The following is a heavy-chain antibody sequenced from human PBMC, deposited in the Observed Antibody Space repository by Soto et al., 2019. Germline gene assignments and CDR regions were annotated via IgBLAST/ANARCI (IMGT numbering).Heavy chain of an antibody. D-gene: IGHD6-19*01. J-gene: IGHJ4*02. CDR3: ARDHSSGWSFDY. V-gene: IGHV3-66*01. CDR1: GFTVSSNY. Sequence: SCAASGFTVSSNYMSWVRQAPGKGLERVSVIYSGGSTYYADSVKGRFTISRDNSKNTLYLKMNSLRAEDTAVYYCARDHSSGWSFDYWVQGTLVTVSS. CDR2: IYSGGST.